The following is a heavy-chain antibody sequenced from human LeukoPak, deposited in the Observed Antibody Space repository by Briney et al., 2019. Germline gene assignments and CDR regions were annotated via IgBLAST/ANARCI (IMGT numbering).Heavy chain of an antibody. Sequence: SETLSLTCAVSGYSISSGHYWGWIRQPPGKGLEWIGEINHSGSTNYNPSLKSRVTISVDTSKNQFSLKLSSVTAADTAVYYCARGRGYCSSTSCYKYYYYMDVWGKGTTVTVSS. V-gene: IGHV4-38-2*01. CDR3: ARGRGYCSSTSCYKYYYYMDV. CDR1: GYSISSGHY. J-gene: IGHJ6*03. CDR2: INHSGST. D-gene: IGHD2-2*02.